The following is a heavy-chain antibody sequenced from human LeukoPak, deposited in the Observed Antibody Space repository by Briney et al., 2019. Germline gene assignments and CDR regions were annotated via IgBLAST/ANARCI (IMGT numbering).Heavy chain of an antibody. CDR2: IWSDGNNR. J-gene: IGHJ6*03. CDR3: AKDPGASVSGFYMDV. D-gene: IGHD2-8*02. CDR1: GFTFRNYG. V-gene: IGHV3-30*02. Sequence: GGSLRLSCAASGFTFRNYGMHWVRQATGKGLEWVSFIWSDGNNRFYADSVKGRFTISRDNSKNMLYLQMDTLRAEDTALYFCAKDPGASVSGFYMDVWGKGTTVIVSS.